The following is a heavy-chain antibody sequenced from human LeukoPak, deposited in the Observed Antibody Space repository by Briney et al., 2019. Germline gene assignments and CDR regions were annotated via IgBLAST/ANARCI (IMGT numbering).Heavy chain of an antibody. V-gene: IGHV4-59*01. CDR2: IFYSRNT. CDR1: GGSISSYY. J-gene: IGHJ3*02. Sequence: SETLSPTCTVSGGSISSYYWSWVRQPPGKGLEWIGYIFYSRNTKYNPSLKSRVTISADTSNSQFFLNLTSVAAADTAVYYCAREVRQSAFDIWGQGTMVTVSS. D-gene: IGHD4-11*01. CDR3: AREVRQSAFDI.